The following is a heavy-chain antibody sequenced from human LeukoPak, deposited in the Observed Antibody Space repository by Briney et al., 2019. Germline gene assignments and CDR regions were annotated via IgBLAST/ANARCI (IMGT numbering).Heavy chain of an antibody. J-gene: IGHJ4*02. CDR2: ISAYSGDT. CDR3: ARGRPSDF. CDR1: GYTFTDFG. Sequence: ASVKVSCKTSGYTFTDFGMSWVRQAPGQGLEWMGWISAYSGDTNYAHNLQGRVTMTTDTSTGTAYMELRSLRSDDTAMYYCARGRPSDFWGQGTLVTVSS. V-gene: IGHV1-18*01. D-gene: IGHD3-3*01.